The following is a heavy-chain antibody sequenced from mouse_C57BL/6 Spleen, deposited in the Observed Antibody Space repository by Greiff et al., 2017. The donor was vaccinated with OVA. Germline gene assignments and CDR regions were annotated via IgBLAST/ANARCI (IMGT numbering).Heavy chain of an antibody. CDR2: IWGDGST. CDR3: AKLAYDYLDD. V-gene: IGHV2-3*01. J-gene: IGHJ2*01. CDR1: GFSLTSYG. D-gene: IGHD2-3*01. Sequence: VKLVESGPGLVAPSQSLSITCTVSGFSLTSYGVSWVRQPPGKGLEWLGVIWGDGSTNYHSAPISSLCISKDNSKSQVFVKLNSPQADDTATYYCAKLAYDYLDDWGKGTTLTVAS.